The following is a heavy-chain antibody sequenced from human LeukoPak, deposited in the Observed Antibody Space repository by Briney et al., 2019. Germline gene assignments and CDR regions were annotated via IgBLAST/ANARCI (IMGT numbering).Heavy chain of an antibody. Sequence: GGSLRPSCAASGFTFSSYWMHWVRQAPGKGLLWVSRINSDGSSSSYADSVKGRFTISRDNAKNTLYLQMNSLRAEDTAVYYCARDAYGGNSPFDYWGQGTLVTVSS. D-gene: IGHD4-23*01. CDR3: ARDAYGGNSPFDY. V-gene: IGHV3-74*01. J-gene: IGHJ4*02. CDR1: GFTFSSYW. CDR2: INSDGSSS.